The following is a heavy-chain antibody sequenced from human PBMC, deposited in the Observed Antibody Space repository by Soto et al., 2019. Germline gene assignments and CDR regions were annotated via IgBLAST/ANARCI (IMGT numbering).Heavy chain of an antibody. D-gene: IGHD2-21*02. Sequence: QVQLQQWGAGLLKPSETLSLTCAVYGGSFSGYYWTWIRQPPGEGLEWIGHISRSGVSNSSPSLKSRVTISLDTSKTQFSLKLSSVSAADTAVYYCARLTVTVTLVXSXXYGMDVWGXGTTVTVSS. J-gene: IGHJ6*04. V-gene: IGHV4-34*02. CDR3: ARLTVTVTLVXSXXYGMDV. CDR1: GGSFSGYY. CDR2: ISRSGVS.